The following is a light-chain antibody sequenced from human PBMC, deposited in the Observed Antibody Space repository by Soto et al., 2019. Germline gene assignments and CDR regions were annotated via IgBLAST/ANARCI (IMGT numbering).Light chain of an antibody. J-gene: IGLJ1*01. CDR3: ASYAGSSNV. CDR2: AVT. Sequence: QSVLTQPPSASGSPGQSVTISCTGTSSDLGRYNYVSWYQQYPGDAPRLLIYAVTQRAAGVPGRFSGSKSGNRASLTVSGLQAEDEADYYCASYAGSSNVFGTGSMVTV. CDR1: SSDLGRYNY. V-gene: IGLV2-8*01.